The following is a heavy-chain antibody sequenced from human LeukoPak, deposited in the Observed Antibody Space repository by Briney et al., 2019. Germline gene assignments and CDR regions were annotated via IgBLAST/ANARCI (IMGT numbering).Heavy chain of an antibody. D-gene: IGHD4-17*01. CDR1: GGTFSSYA. CDR3: ARDPSRLRSGFDY. V-gene: IGHV1-69*06. Sequence: ASVKVSCKASGGTFSSYAISWVRQAPGQGLEWMGRIIPIFGTANYAQKFQGRVTITADKSTSTAYMELSSLRSEDTAVYYCARDPSRLRSGFDYWGQGTLVTVSS. J-gene: IGHJ4*02. CDR2: IIPIFGTA.